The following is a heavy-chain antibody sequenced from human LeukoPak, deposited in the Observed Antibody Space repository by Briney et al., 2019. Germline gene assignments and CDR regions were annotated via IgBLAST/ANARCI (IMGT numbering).Heavy chain of an antibody. V-gene: IGHV3-66*01. Sequence: GGSLRLSCAASGFTVSSNYMSWVRQAPGKGLEWVSVIYSGGSTYYADSVKGRFTISRDNSKNTLYLQMSSLRAEDTAVYYCAKDRYFDFWRSWFDPWGQGTLVTVSS. D-gene: IGHD3-3*01. CDR3: AKDRYFDFWRSWFDP. J-gene: IGHJ5*02. CDR2: IYSGGST. CDR1: GFTVSSNY.